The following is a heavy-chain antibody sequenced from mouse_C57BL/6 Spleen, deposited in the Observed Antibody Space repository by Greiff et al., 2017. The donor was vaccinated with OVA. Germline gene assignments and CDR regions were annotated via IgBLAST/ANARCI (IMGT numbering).Heavy chain of an antibody. J-gene: IGHJ4*01. Sequence: EVQRVESGGGLVKPGGSLKLSCAASGFTFSSYAMSWVRQTPEKRLEWVATISDGGSYTYYPDNVKGRFTISRDNAKNNLYLQMSHLKSEDTAMYYCARDPYYDYDVGYAMDYWGQGTSVTVSS. CDR1: GFTFSSYA. D-gene: IGHD2-4*01. CDR3: ARDPYYDYDVGYAMDY. CDR2: ISDGGSYT. V-gene: IGHV5-4*01.